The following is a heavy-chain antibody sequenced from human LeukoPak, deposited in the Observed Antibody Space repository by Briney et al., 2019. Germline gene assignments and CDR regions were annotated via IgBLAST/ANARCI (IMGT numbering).Heavy chain of an antibody. D-gene: IGHD3-22*01. Sequence: PGGSLRLSCAASGFTFSSYGMHWGRQAPGKGLELVAVIWYDGSNKYYADSLKGRFTISRDNSTNTLYLQMNSLRAEDTAVYYCARDYDSSGYFGYWGQGTLVTVSS. CDR2: IWYDGSNK. CDR3: ARDYDSSGYFGY. V-gene: IGHV3-33*01. CDR1: GFTFSSYG. J-gene: IGHJ4*02.